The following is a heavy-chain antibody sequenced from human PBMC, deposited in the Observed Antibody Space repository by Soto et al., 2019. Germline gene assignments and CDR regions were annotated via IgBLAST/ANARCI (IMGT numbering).Heavy chain of an antibody. CDR2: ISHSGST. Sequence: VQVKQWGAGVLKPSETLSLTCGVYGGSFSGYYWTWLRQPPGKGLEWIGEISHSGSTDYNPSLWGRVTISIDASKNQLSLNLNSVTAADTAVFYCARGPMSDWPLCSHWGQGILVTVSS. CDR1: GGSFSGYY. J-gene: IGHJ4*02. CDR3: ARGPMSDWPLCSH. D-gene: IGHD3-10*02. V-gene: IGHV4-34*01.